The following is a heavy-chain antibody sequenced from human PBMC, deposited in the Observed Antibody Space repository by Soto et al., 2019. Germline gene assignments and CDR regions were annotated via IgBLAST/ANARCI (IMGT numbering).Heavy chain of an antibody. D-gene: IGHD6-6*01. Sequence: SETLSLTCTVSGGSISSSSYYWGWIRQPPGKGLEWIGSIYYSGSTYYNPSLKSRVTISVDTSKNQFSLKLSSVTAADTAVYYCARWSGIAAHYAFDIWGQGTMVTVSS. CDR1: GGSISSSSYY. V-gene: IGHV4-39*01. J-gene: IGHJ3*02. CDR2: IYYSGST. CDR3: ARWSGIAAHYAFDI.